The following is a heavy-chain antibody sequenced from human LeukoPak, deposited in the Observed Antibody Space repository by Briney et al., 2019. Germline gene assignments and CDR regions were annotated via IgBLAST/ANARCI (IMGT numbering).Heavy chain of an antibody. CDR2: ISYDGSNK. CDR1: GFTFSSYA. D-gene: IGHD4-17*01. J-gene: IGHJ4*02. V-gene: IGHV3-30-3*01. Sequence: SGGSLRLSCAASGFTFSSYAMHWVRQAPGKGLEWVAVISYDGSNKYYADSVKGRFTISRDNSKNTLYLQMNSLRAEDTAVYYCARDMTTVTLDWGQGTLSPSPQ. CDR3: ARDMTTVTLD.